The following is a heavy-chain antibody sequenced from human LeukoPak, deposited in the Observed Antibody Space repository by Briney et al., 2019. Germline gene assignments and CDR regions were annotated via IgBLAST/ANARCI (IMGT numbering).Heavy chain of an antibody. Sequence: PSETLSLTCTVSGGSISSSSYYWGWIRQPPGKGLEWIGSIYYSGSTYYNPSLKSRVTISVDTSKNQFSLQLNSVTPEDTAVYYCARARGITWTQERYYFDYWGQGTLVTVSS. D-gene: IGHD3-16*01. CDR3: ARARGITWTQERYYFDY. J-gene: IGHJ4*02. CDR1: GGSISSSSYY. V-gene: IGHV4-39*01. CDR2: IYYSGST.